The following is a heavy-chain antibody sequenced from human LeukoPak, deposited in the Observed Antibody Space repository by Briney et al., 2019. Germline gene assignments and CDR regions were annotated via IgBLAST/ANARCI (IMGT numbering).Heavy chain of an antibody. Sequence: GESLKISCKGSGYTFTNYWIGWVRQIPGKGPEWMGNIYPGDSNTRYSPSLQGQVTISADKSISTTFLQWNNLKASDTAIYYCARPSGDNRFDYWGQGTLVTVSS. CDR3: ARPSGDNRFDY. J-gene: IGHJ4*02. CDR2: IYPGDSNT. V-gene: IGHV5-51*01. D-gene: IGHD2-21*02. CDR1: GYTFTNYW.